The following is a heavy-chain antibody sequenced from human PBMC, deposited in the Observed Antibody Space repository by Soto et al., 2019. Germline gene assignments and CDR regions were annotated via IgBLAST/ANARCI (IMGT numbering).Heavy chain of an antibody. D-gene: IGHD1-26*01. CDR1: GFSLSTSGVG. Sequence: QITLKESGPTLVKPTQTLMLTCTFSGFSLSTSGVGVGWIRQPPGKALEWLALIYWDDDKRYSPSLKSRLTITMDPPKSPVVPTMTLIDPVNTAIFFCAHFSWELLGLGVLFFFHYRGHLPLVTAS. CDR3: AHFSWELLGLGVLFFFHY. J-gene: IGHJ4*01. V-gene: IGHV2-5*02. CDR2: IYWDDDK.